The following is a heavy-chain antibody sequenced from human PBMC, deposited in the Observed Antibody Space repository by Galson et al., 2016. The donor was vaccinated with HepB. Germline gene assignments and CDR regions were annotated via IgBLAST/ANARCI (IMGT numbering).Heavy chain of an antibody. CDR1: GGSISSGTTY. Sequence: TLSLTCPVSGGSISSGTTYWSWIRQHPEKGLEWIGAIFDSGSAYYNPSLRSRVIISADTSKNQFSLKLSSVTAADTAVYYCARGTTTTFGVVTHYNWFDAWGQGTLVTISS. D-gene: IGHD3-3*01. V-gene: IGHV4-31*03. CDR2: IFDSGSA. J-gene: IGHJ5*02. CDR3: ARGTTTTFGVVTHYNWFDA.